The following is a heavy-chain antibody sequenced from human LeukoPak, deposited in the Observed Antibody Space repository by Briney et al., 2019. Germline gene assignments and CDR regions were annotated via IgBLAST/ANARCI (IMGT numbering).Heavy chain of an antibody. CDR1: GLTFSSHW. CDR2: INNDGSST. D-gene: IGHD3-3*01. V-gene: IGHV3-74*01. Sequence: AGGFLRLSCAASGLTFSSHWMHWVRQAPGKGLVWLSRINNDGSSTIYADSVKGRLTFSRDNAENTLFLEMSSLRVEDTAVYYCVRERNNFWSGHHSIFDSWGQGTLVTVSS. CDR3: VRERNNFWSGHHSIFDS. J-gene: IGHJ4*02.